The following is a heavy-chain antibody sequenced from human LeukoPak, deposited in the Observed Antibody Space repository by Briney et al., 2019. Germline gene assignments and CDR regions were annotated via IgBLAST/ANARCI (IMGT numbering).Heavy chain of an antibody. Sequence: SETLSLTCTVSGVSISSSNSHWGWIRQPPGKGLEWIGSIYYSGNTYYNASLKSQVSISIDTSKNQFPLRLTSVTAADTAVYYCARQTGSGLFILPGGQGTLVTVSS. CDR3: ARQTGSGLFILP. CDR2: IYYSGNT. V-gene: IGHV4-39*01. D-gene: IGHD3/OR15-3a*01. CDR1: GVSISSSNSH. J-gene: IGHJ4*02.